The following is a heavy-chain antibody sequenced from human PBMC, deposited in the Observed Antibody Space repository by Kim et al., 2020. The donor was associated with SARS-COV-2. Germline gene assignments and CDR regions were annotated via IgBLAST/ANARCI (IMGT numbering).Heavy chain of an antibody. J-gene: IGHJ6*02. CDR2: ISYDGSNK. V-gene: IGHV3-30-3*01. CDR3: ARDGYSSSWYGVGRFYYYYYGMDV. Sequence: GGSLRLSCAASGFTFSSYAMHWVRQAPGKGLEWVAVISYDGSNKYYADSVKGRFTISRDNSKNTLYLQMNSLRAEDTAVYYCARDGYSSSWYGVGRFYYYYYGMDVWGQGTTVTVSS. D-gene: IGHD6-13*01. CDR1: GFTFSSYA.